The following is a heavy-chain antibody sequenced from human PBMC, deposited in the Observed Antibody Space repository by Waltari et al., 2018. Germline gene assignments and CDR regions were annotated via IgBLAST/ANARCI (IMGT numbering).Heavy chain of an antibody. Sequence: QVQLVQSGAEVKKPGASVKVSCKASGYTFTSYAMHWVRQAPGQRLEWMGWINAGNGNTKYSQKFQGRVTITRDTSASTAYMELSSLRSEDTAVYYCARVRRIVATIGNAFDIWGQGTMVTVSS. CDR1: GYTFTSYA. CDR3: ARVRRIVATIGNAFDI. D-gene: IGHD5-12*01. V-gene: IGHV1-3*01. CDR2: INAGNGNT. J-gene: IGHJ3*02.